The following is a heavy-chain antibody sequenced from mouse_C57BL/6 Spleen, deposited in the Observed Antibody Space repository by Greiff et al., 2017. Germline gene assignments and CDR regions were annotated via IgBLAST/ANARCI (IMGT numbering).Heavy chain of an antibody. J-gene: IGHJ3*01. CDR3: TRRDYYGSSFPWFAY. CDR2: IRNKANNHAT. D-gene: IGHD1-1*01. V-gene: IGHV6-6*01. CDR1: GFTFSDAW. Sequence: EVQLQESGGGLVQPGGSMKLSCAASGFTFSDAWMDWVRQSPEKGLEWVAEIRNKANNHATYYAESVKGRFTISRDDSKSSVYLQMNSLRSEDTGIYYCTRRDYYGSSFPWFAYWGQGTLVTVSA.